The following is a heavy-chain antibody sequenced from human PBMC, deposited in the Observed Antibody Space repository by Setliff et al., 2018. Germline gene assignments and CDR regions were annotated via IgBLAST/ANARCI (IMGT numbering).Heavy chain of an antibody. CDR2: IYYRGDT. V-gene: IGHV4-59*04. Sequence: SETLSLTCTVSRGSINSHYWSWIRQPPGKGLEWIGRIYYRGDTYYNASLKGRLTISVDTAQNQFSLRLTSVTAADTAVYYCGRGFSRIEGWGNWFDPWGQGILVTVSS. CDR3: GRGFSRIEGWGNWFDP. D-gene: IGHD2-15*01. CDR1: RGSINSHY. J-gene: IGHJ5*02.